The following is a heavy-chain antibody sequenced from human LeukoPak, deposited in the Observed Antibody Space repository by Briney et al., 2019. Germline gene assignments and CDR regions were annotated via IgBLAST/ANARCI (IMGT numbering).Heavy chain of an antibody. J-gene: IGHJ3*02. V-gene: IGHV3-66*01. CDR3: AYWYYDSSGYPANAFDI. CDR2: IYSGGST. Sequence: GGSLRLSCAASGFTVSSNYMSWVRQAPGKGLEWVSVIYSGGSTYYADSVKGRFTISRDNSKNTLYLQMNSLGAEDTAVYYCAYWYYDSSGYPANAFDIWGQGTMVTVSS. CDR1: GFTVSSNY. D-gene: IGHD3-22*01.